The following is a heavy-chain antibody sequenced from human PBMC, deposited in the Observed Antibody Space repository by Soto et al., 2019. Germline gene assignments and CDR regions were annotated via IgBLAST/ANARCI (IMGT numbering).Heavy chain of an antibody. CDR3: AREEGVGRFLEWLLSAFDI. D-gene: IGHD3-3*01. CDR1: GFTFSSYS. Sequence: GGSLRLSCAASGFTFSSYSMNWVRQAPGKGLEWVSYISSSSTIYYADSVKGRFTISRDNAKNSLYLQMNSLRAEDTAVYYCAREEGVGRFLEWLLSAFDIWGQGTMVTVSS. V-gene: IGHV3-48*01. J-gene: IGHJ3*02. CDR2: ISSSSTI.